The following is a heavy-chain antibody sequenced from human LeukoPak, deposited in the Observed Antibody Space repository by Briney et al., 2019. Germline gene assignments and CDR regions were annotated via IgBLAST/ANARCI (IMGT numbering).Heavy chain of an antibody. CDR3: ARVHRGYSYGRLNY. V-gene: IGHV3-48*02. D-gene: IGHD5-18*01. CDR1: GFTFSFYS. CDR2: ISSSDNTI. J-gene: IGHJ4*02. Sequence: GGSLRLSCAASGFTFSFYSMNWVRQAPGKGLEWVSYISSSDNTIHYADSVKGRFTISRDNAKNSLYLEMNSLRDEDTAVYYCARVHRGYSYGRLNYWGQGTLVTVSS.